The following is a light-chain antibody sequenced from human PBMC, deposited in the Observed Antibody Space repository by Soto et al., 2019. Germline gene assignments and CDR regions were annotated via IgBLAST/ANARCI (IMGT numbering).Light chain of an antibody. Sequence: AIQFTQSPSSLSASVGDRVTITCRARQGISSALAWYQQKPGKAPKLLIYDASSLESWVPSRFSGSGSGTDFTLPLSSLQPEDFATYYCQQFHSYPLTFGGGKKGEIQ. J-gene: IGKJ4*01. CDR1: QGISSA. V-gene: IGKV1-13*02. CDR2: DAS. CDR3: QQFHSYPLT.